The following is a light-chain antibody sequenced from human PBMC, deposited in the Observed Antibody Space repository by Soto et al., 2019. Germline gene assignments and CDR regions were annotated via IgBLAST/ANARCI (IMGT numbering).Light chain of an antibody. CDR2: GAS. J-gene: IGKJ2*01. Sequence: EIVLTQSPGTLSLSPGERATLSCRASQSVSSSSLAWYQQKPGQAPRLLIYGASSRATGIPDRFSGSGSGTDVTLTISRLEPEDFAVVYCQQYGSSPYTFGQGTKLEIK. CDR3: QQYGSSPYT. CDR1: QSVSSSS. V-gene: IGKV3-20*01.